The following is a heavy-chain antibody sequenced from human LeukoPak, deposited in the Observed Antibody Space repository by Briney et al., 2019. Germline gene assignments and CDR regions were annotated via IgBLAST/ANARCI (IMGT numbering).Heavy chain of an antibody. Sequence: SETLSLTCTVSGGSTSSSSYYWGWIRQPPGKGLEWIGSINYSGSTYYNPFLKSRITISVAASKNQFSLKLSSVTAADTAVYFCASPNGTVGAYSAFDIWGQGTMVTVSS. CDR2: INYSGST. J-gene: IGHJ3*02. V-gene: IGHV4-39*01. CDR3: ASPNGTVGAYSAFDI. D-gene: IGHD1-26*01. CDR1: GGSTSSSSYY.